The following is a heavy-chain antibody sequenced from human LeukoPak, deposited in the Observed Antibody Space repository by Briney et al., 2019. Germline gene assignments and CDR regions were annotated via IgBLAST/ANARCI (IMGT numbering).Heavy chain of an antibody. CDR3: ARDRSCTGGSCYMDV. CDR1: GFTFSTYA. Sequence: GGSLRLSCAASGFTFSTYAMSWVRQAPGKGLEWVSGISGSGDNTNYADSVKGRFAISRDNSKNTLSLQMSSLRVEDTAVYYCARDRSCTGGSCYMDVWGRGTTVTVSS. D-gene: IGHD2-15*01. J-gene: IGHJ6*03. CDR2: ISGSGDNT. V-gene: IGHV3-23*01.